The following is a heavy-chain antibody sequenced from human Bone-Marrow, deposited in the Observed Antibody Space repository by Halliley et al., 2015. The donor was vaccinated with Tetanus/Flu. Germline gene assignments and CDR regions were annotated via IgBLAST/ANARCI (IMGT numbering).Heavy chain of an antibody. Sequence: TLSLTCTVSGGSIDSDYWSWLRQPPGKGLEWIGLIDYSGSTNYNPSLQSRVTISVDTSKNQSSLKLNSVTAADTAVYYCTRGSGWLADFWGQGTLVTVSS. CDR1: GGSIDSDY. D-gene: IGHD6-19*01. V-gene: IGHV4-59*01. CDR2: IDYSGST. J-gene: IGHJ4*02. CDR3: TRGSGWLADF.